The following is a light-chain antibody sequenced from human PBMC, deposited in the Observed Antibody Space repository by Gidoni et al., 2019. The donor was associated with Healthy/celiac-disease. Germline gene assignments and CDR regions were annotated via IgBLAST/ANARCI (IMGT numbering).Light chain of an antibody. CDR2: DAS. V-gene: IGKV3-11*01. CDR1: QSVSSY. Sequence: EVVLTQSPATLSLSPGERATLSCRASQSVSSYLDWYQQKPGQAPRLLIYDASNRATGIPARFSGSGSGTDFTLTISSLEPEDFAVYYCQQRSNWPPTFGGXTKVEIK. CDR3: QQRSNWPPT. J-gene: IGKJ4*01.